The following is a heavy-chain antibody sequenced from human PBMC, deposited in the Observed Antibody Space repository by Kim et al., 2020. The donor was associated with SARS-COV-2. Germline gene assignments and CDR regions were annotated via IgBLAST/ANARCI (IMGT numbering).Heavy chain of an antibody. V-gene: IGHV4-39*01. CDR2: IYYSGST. Sequence: SETLSLTCTVSGGSISSSSYYWGWIRQPPGKGLEWIGSIYYSGSTYYNPSLKSRVTISVDTSKNQFSLKLSSVTAADTAVYYCARHPRSIAARLIDYWGQGTLVTVSS. J-gene: IGHJ4*02. D-gene: IGHD6-6*01. CDR1: GGSISSSSYY. CDR3: ARHPRSIAARLIDY.